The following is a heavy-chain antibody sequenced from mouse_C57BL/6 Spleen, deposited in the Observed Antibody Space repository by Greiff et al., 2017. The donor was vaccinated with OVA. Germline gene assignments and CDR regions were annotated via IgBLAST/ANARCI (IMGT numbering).Heavy chain of an antibody. CDR3: AREGYYGSDYYAMDY. CDR1: GYTFPSYD. Sequence: QVQLKESGPELVKPGASVKLSCKASGYTFPSYDINWVKQRPGQGLEWIGWIYPRDGSTKYNEKFKGKGTLTVDTSYSTAYMELHSLTSEYSAVYFCAREGYYGSDYYAMDYWGQGTSVTVSS. V-gene: IGHV1-85*01. CDR2: IYPRDGST. D-gene: IGHD1-1*01. J-gene: IGHJ4*01.